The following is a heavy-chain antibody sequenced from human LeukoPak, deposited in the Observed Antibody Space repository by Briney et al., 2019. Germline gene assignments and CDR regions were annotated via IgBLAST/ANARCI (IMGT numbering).Heavy chain of an antibody. CDR2: IKQDGWDK. CDR1: GFTFSSYW. D-gene: IGHD3-10*01. Sequence: GGSLSLSCAVSGFTFSSYWMIWVRRARGKGVEWVANIKQDGWDKLYVDSVEGRFPISRDNAKHSVYVKMNTVSAEDTLVYYCARSRWGSGSLDYWGQGALVTVSS. CDR3: ARSRWGSGSLDY. V-gene: IGHV3-7*01. J-gene: IGHJ4*02.